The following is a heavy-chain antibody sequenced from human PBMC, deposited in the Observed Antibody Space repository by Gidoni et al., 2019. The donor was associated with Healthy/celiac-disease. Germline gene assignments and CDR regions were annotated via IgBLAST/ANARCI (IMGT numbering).Heavy chain of an antibody. V-gene: IGHV4-61*02. CDR2: IYTSGST. J-gene: IGHJ4*02. D-gene: IGHD3-22*01. CDR3: AREGLVYDSSGYYPDY. Sequence: QVQLQASGPGLVKPSQTLSLTCTVSGGSISSGSYYWSWIRQPAGKGLEWIGRIYTSGSTNYNPSLKSRVTMSVDTAKNQFSLKLSSVTAADTAVYYCAREGLVYDSSGYYPDYWGQGTLVTVSS. CDR1: GGSISSGSYY.